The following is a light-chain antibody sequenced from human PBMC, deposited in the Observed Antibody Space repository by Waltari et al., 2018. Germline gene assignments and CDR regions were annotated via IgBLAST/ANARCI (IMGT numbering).Light chain of an antibody. J-gene: IGKJ1*01. V-gene: IGKV1-9*01. Sequence: IQLTQSPSSLSASVGDRVTITCRPSKGVNVYLAWYQQKPGKAPKLLIYAASTLQNGVSSRFSGSGSGTDFTLTINSLQPEDIATYYCQQFNASPRTFGQGTNVEIK. CDR1: KGVNVY. CDR2: AAS. CDR3: QQFNASPRT.